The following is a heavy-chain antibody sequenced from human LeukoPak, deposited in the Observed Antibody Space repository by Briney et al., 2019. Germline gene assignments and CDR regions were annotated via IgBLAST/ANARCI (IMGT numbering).Heavy chain of an antibody. CDR1: GYSISSGYY. D-gene: IGHD1-26*01. J-gene: IGHJ4*02. V-gene: IGHV4-38-2*02. CDR2: IYHSGST. Sequence: PSETLSLTCTVSGYSISSGYYWGWIRQPPGKGLEWIGSIYHSGSTYYNPSLKSRVTISVDKSKNQFSLKLSSVTAADTAVYYCARGEDSGSYLDYWGQGTLVTVSS. CDR3: ARGEDSGSYLDY.